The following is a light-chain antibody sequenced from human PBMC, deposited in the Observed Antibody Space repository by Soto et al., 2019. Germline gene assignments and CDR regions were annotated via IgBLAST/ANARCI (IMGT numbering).Light chain of an antibody. Sequence: IVLTQSPGTLSLSPGERATLSCRASQSVSSSYLAWYQQKPGQAPRLLIYGASTRATGIPDRFSGSGSGTDFTLTISRLEPEDFAVYYCQPYGTSPWTFGQGTKVEIK. J-gene: IGKJ1*01. V-gene: IGKV3-20*01. CDR3: QPYGTSPWT. CDR2: GAS. CDR1: QSVSSSY.